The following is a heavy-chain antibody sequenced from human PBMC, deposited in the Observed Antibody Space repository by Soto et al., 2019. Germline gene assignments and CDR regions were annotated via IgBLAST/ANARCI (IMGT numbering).Heavy chain of an antibody. D-gene: IGHD6-6*01. CDR3: TTGIAARPPG. CDR1: GFTFSDSA. Sequence: EVQLVESGGGLVQPGRSLKLSCAASGFTFSDSAMHWVRQASGKGLEWVGRIRSKANTYATAFAAWVAGRFTISRDDSKNTAYLQMNRLTTEDTGVYYCTTGIAARPPGWGQGTLVTVSS. CDR2: IRSKANTYAT. V-gene: IGHV3-73*01. J-gene: IGHJ4*02.